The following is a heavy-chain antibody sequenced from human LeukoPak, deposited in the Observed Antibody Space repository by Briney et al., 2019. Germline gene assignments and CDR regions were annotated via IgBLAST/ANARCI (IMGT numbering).Heavy chain of an antibody. J-gene: IGHJ4*02. CDR3: ARALNWNDDPLVDY. CDR2: IYYSGST. V-gene: IGHV4-31*03. D-gene: IGHD1-1*01. CDR1: GGSISSGGYY. Sequence: SETLSLTCTVSGGSISSGGYYWSWIRQHPGKGLEWIGYIYYSGSTYYNPSLKSRVTISVDTSKNQFSLKLTSVTAADTAVYYCARALNWNDDPLVDYWGQGTQVTVSS.